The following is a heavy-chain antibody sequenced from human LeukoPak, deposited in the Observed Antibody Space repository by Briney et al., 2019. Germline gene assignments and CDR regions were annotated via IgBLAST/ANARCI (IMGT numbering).Heavy chain of an antibody. D-gene: IGHD2-15*01. V-gene: IGHV3-30*15. J-gene: IGHJ6*01. CDR3: ARDGGYCSGSSCYRTWIMDV. Sequence: GGPLRLSCGASGFIFKRYTMHWLRQTPDKALEGVAIISYDGRDDYCADSVRGRFKVSRDNSRNTLHLQMSSLRFEDTGVYYCARDGGYCSGSSCYRTWIMDVWGKGTTVTVSS. CDR2: ISYDGRDD. CDR1: GFIFKRYT.